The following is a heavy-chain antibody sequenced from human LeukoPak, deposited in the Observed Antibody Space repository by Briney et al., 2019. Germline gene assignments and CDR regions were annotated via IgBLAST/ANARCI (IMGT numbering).Heavy chain of an antibody. CDR2: IYYSGST. CDR3: ARLQLDIVVVPEDGGGFDY. V-gene: IGHV4-39*01. CDR1: GGSISSSSYY. D-gene: IGHD2-2*03. Sequence: SETLSLTCTVSGGSISSSSYYWGWIRQPPGKGLEWIGSIYYSGSTYYNPSLKSRVTISVDTSKNQFSLKLSSVTAADTAVYYCARLQLDIVVVPEDGGGFDYWGQGTLVTVSS. J-gene: IGHJ4*02.